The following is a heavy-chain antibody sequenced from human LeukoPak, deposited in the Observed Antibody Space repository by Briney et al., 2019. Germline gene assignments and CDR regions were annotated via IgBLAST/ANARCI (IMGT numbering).Heavy chain of an antibody. J-gene: IGHJ6*02. CDR2: IYSGGST. D-gene: IGHD2-8*02. CDR1: GFTVSSNY. V-gene: IGHV3-53*01. Sequence: GGSLRLSCAASGFTVSSNYMSWVRQAPGEGLEWVSVIYSGGSTYYADSVKGRFTISRDNSKNTLYLQMNSLRAEDTAVYYCARSPKGYWYYGMDVWGQGTTVTVSS. CDR3: ARSPKGYWYYGMDV.